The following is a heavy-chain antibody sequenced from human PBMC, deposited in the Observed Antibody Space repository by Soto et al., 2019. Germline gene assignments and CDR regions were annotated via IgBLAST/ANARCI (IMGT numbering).Heavy chain of an antibody. J-gene: IGHJ5*02. CDR2: TYHSGRT. V-gene: IGHV4-4*02. CDR3: ASPKIAFYNWFDP. Sequence: SETLSLTCTVSGGSMSSSNWWNWVRQPPGKGLEWIGETYHSGRTNYNPSLKSRVTISVDTSKNQFSLKLSSVTAADTAVYYCASPKIAFYNWFDPWGQGTLVTVSS. CDR1: GGSMSSSNW. D-gene: IGHD3-3*02.